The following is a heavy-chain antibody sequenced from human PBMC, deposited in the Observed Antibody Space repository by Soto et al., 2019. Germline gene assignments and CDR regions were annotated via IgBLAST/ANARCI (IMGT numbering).Heavy chain of an antibody. CDR2: ISYDGSNK. CDR1: GFTYSTYT. D-gene: IGHD3-22*01. CDR3: AKHPYFMDDSSGYYLFDP. Sequence: GGSLRLSCAASGFTYSTYTMHWVRQAPGKGLEGVGVISYDGSNKYYADSVKGRFTISRDNSKNTLYLQMNSLRAEDTAVYYCAKHPYFMDDSSGYYLFDPWGQGTLVTVPQ. J-gene: IGHJ5*02. V-gene: IGHV3-30*18.